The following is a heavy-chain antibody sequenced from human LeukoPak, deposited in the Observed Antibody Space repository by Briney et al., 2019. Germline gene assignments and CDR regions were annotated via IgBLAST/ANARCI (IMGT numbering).Heavy chain of an antibody. CDR2: IYSGGST. V-gene: IGHV3-66*01. CDR3: ARDVVATSDAFDI. CDR1: GFTVSSNY. J-gene: IGHJ3*02. Sequence: PGGSLRLSCAASGFTVSSNYMSWVRQAPGKGLEWVSVIYSGGSTYYADSVKGRFTISRDNSKNTLYLQMNSLRAEDTAVYYCARDVVATSDAFDIWGQGTMVTVSS. D-gene: IGHD5-12*01.